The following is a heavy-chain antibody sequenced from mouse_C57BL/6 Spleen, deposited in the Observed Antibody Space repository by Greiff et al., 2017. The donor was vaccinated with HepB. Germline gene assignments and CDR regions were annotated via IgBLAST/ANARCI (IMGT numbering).Heavy chain of an antibody. CDR2: IYPGDGDT. V-gene: IGHV1-80*01. CDR3: ARGPPSGSSYLHWYFDG. J-gene: IGHJ1*03. CDR1: GYAFSSYW. D-gene: IGHD1-1*01. Sequence: VQLQQSGAELVKPGASVKISCKASGYAFSSYWMNWVKQRPGKGLEWIGQIYPGDGDTNYNGKFKGKATLTADKSSSTAYMQLSSLTSEDSAVYFCARGPPSGSSYLHWYFDGWGTGTTVTVSS.